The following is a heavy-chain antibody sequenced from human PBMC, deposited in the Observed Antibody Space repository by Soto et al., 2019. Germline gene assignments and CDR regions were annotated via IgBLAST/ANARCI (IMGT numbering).Heavy chain of an antibody. CDR2: IIPIFGTA. J-gene: IGHJ3*02. CDR1: GGTFSSYA. V-gene: IGHV1-69*13. D-gene: IGHD1-7*01. CDR3: ATPETGTTAFDI. Sequence: ASVKVSCKASGGTFSSYAISWVRQAPGQGLEWMGGIIPIFGTANYAQKFQGRVTITADESTSTAYMELSSLRSEDTAVYYCATPETGTTAFDIWGQGTMVTVSS.